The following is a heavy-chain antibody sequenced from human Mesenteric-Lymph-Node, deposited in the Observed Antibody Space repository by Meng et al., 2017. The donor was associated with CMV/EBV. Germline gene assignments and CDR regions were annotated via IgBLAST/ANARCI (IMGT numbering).Heavy chain of an antibody. CDR3: AREAVFGVGYYGMDV. V-gene: IGHV4-61*08. Sequence: SETLSLTCTVSGGSVSSGGYYWNWIRQPPGKGLEWIGSVYYSGSTNYNPSLKSRLTISVDTSRNQFSLRLRSVTAADTAVYYCAREAVFGVGYYGMDVWGQGTTVTVSS. J-gene: IGHJ6*02. D-gene: IGHD3-3*01. CDR1: GGSVSSGGYY. CDR2: VYYSGST.